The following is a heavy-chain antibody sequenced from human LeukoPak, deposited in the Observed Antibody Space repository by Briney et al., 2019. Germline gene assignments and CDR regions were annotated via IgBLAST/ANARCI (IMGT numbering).Heavy chain of an antibody. V-gene: IGHV3-23*01. CDR2: ISGGGGST. J-gene: IGHJ4*02. CDR3: AKSLAVSKETTKAGIDY. CDR1: GFTFSSYA. D-gene: IGHD1-26*01. Sequence: GGSLRLSCAASGFTFSSYAMSWVRQAPGKGLEWVSGISGGGGSTYYGVSVKGRFTISRDNSKNTLYLQMNSLRAEDTAVYYCAKSLAVSKETTKAGIDYWGQGALVTVSS.